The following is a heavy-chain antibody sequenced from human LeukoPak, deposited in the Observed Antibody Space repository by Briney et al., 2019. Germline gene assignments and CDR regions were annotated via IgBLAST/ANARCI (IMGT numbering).Heavy chain of an antibody. Sequence: SETLSLTCTVSGDSISSGSYYWSWIRQPAGKGLEWIGRIYTSGSTDYNPSLKSRVAISVDTSKNQFSLKLSSVTAADTAVYYCARDKTLAYCGGDCYPETWGQGALVTVSS. V-gene: IGHV4-61*02. CDR3: ARDKTLAYCGGDCYPET. CDR1: GDSISSGSYY. J-gene: IGHJ5*02. D-gene: IGHD2-21*01. CDR2: IYTSGST.